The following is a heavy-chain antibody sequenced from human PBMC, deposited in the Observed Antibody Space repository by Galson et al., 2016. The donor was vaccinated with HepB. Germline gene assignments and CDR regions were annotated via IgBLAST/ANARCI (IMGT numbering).Heavy chain of an antibody. J-gene: IGHJ4*02. D-gene: IGHD6-19*01. CDR3: AREGSSSGWYYFDS. CDR2: IYYSGST. V-gene: IGHV4-31*03. CDR1: GGSITTGRYY. Sequence: TLSLTCTVSGGSITTGRYYWSWVRQYPGKGLEWIGYIYYSGSTYYNPSLRSRLTISLVGTSKKQFALRRNSVTAADTAVYYCAREGSSSGWYYFDSWGQGTLVTVSS.